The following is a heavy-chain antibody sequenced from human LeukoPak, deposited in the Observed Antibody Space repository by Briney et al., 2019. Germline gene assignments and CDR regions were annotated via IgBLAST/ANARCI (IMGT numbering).Heavy chain of an antibody. CDR1: GFTFSSYW. Sequence: PGGSLRLSCAASGFTFSSYWMPWVRQAPGKGLVWVSRINSDGSSTSYADSVKGRFTISRDNAKNTLYLQMNSLRAEDTAVYYCAKDKVRFLGEAQGFDYWGQGTLVTVSS. D-gene: IGHD3-16*01. CDR3: AKDKVRFLGEAQGFDY. J-gene: IGHJ4*02. V-gene: IGHV3-74*01. CDR2: INSDGSST.